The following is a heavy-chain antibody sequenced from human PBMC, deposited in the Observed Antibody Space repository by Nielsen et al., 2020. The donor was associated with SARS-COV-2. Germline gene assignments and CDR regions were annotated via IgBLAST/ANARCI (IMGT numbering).Heavy chain of an antibody. J-gene: IGHJ6*03. Sequence: SVKVSCKASGYTFTSYYMHWVRQAPGQGLEWMGGIIPIFGTANYAQKFQGRVTITADESTSTAYMELSSLRSEDTAVYYCATPSRPGYYYYYMDVWGKGTTVTVSS. V-gene: IGHV1-69*13. CDR1: GYTFTSYY. CDR3: ATPSRPGYYYYYMDV. CDR2: IIPIFGTA. D-gene: IGHD6-6*01.